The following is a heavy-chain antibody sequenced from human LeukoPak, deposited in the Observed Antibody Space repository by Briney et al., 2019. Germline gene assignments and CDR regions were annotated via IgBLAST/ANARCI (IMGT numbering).Heavy chain of an antibody. J-gene: IGHJ4*02. CDR2: IYYSGST. D-gene: IGHD2-15*01. CDR1: GGSISSYY. Sequence: PSETLSLTCTVSGGSISSYYWSWIRQPPGKGLEWIGYIYYSGSTNSNPSLKSRVTISIDTSKNQFSLKLSSVTAADTAVYYCARGPDCSGGSCTHRPIDYWDQGTLVTVSS. V-gene: IGHV4-59*12. CDR3: ARGPDCSGGSCTHRPIDY.